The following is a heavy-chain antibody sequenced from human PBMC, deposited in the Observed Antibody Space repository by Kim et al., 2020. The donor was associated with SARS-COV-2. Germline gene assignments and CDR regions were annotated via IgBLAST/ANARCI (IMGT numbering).Heavy chain of an antibody. V-gene: IGHV3-74*03. J-gene: IGHJ5*02. D-gene: IGHD6-19*01. CDR2: VDHSGRFT. Sequence: GGSLRLSCAASGFSFNTQWMHWVRQAPGQGLVWVSGVDHSGRFTTHVDSVKGRFTISRDNAKNTVYPQMSSLRVEDTAVYYCAFSVPIVAGTLECDPWGRGTVVTVAS. CDR1: GFSFNTQW. CDR3: AFSVPIVAGTLECDP.